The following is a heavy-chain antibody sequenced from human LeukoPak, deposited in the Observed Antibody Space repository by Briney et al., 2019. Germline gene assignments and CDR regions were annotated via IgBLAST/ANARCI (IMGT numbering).Heavy chain of an antibody. J-gene: IGHJ4*02. CDR3: ARDKKEYGDYLFGDYDY. Sequence: GASVKVSCKASGGTFSSYAFSWVRQAPGQGLEWMGGIIPLFGTPDYAQKFQDRLTITADKSTSTAYMELSSLRSEDTAVYYCARDKKEYGDYLFGDYDYWGQGTLVTVSS. CDR2: IIPLFGTP. D-gene: IGHD4-17*01. V-gene: IGHV1-69*06. CDR1: GGTFSSYA.